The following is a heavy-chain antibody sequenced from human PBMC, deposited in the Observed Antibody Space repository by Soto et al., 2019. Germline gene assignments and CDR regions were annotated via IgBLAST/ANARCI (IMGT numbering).Heavy chain of an antibody. CDR1: GYTFTSYG. CDR3: ARDQEAVAVPGDAFDI. D-gene: IGHD6-19*01. CDR2: ISAYNGNT. V-gene: IGHV1-18*01. Sequence: ASVKVSCKASGYTFTSYGISWARQAPGQGLEWMGWISAYNGNTNYAQKLQGRVTMTTDTSTSTAYMELRSLRSDDTAVYYCARDQEAVAVPGDAFDIWGQGTMVTVSS. J-gene: IGHJ3*02.